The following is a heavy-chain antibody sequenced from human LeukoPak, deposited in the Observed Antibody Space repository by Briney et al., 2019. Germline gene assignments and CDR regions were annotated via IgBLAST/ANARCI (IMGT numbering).Heavy chain of an antibody. CDR1: GFTFATYS. J-gene: IGHJ4*02. Sequence: GGSLRLSCAASGFTFATYSMIWVRQAPGQGLEWLSYISSNPDVTYYADSVKGRFTISRDNAKNSLYLQMNSLRAEDTAVYYCARDRSTVTTWVDYWGQGTLVTVSS. CDR2: ISSNPDVT. CDR3: ARDRSTVTTWVDY. V-gene: IGHV3-48*04. D-gene: IGHD4-17*01.